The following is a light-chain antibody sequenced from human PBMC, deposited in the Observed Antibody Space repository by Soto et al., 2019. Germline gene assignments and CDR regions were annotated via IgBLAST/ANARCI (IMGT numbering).Light chain of an antibody. CDR1: SSDVGGYNF. CDR2: EVS. Sequence: QSALTQPPSASGSPGQSVTISCTGTSSDVGGYNFVSWYQQHPGKAPKLMIYEVSERHSGVPDRFSGSKSGNTASLTVSGLQAEDEADYYCSSYAGSNIVVFGGGTKVTVL. J-gene: IGLJ2*01. V-gene: IGLV2-8*01. CDR3: SSYAGSNIVV.